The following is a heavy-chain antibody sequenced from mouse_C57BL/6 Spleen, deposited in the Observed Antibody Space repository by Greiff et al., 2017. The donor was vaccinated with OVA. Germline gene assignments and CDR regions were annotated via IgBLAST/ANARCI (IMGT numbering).Heavy chain of an antibody. CDR1: GYTFTSYW. CDR2: IDPSDSYT. Sequence: QVQLQQPGAELVKPGASVKLSCKASGYTFTSYWMQWVKQRPGQGLEWIGEIDPSDSYTNYNQKFKGKATLTVDTSSSTAYMQLSSLTSEDSAVYYCARKTGNLRREYYYAMDYWGQGTSVTVSS. J-gene: IGHJ4*01. V-gene: IGHV1-50*01. CDR3: ARKTGNLRREYYYAMDY. D-gene: IGHD2-12*01.